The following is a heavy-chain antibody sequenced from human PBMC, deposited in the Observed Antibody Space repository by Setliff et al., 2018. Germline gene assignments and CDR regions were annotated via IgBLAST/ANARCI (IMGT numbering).Heavy chain of an antibody. D-gene: IGHD6-19*01. CDR3: ARKVEQWLTPHFDY. J-gene: IGHJ4*02. CDR2: INHSGSS. Sequence: PSETLSLTCAASGGAFSDYYWTWIRQPPGKGLEWIGEINHSGSSNYNPSLKSRLTISVDTSKNQFSLRLNSVTAADTAVYYCARKVEQWLTPHFDYWGQGALVTVSS. CDR1: GGAFSDYY. V-gene: IGHV4-34*01.